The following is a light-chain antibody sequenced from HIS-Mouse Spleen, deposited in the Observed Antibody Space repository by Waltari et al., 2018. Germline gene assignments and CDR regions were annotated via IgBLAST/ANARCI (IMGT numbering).Light chain of an antibody. CDR3: QAWDSSTAVV. J-gene: IGLJ2*01. CDR1: KVGDKY. Sequence: SYELTQPPSVSVSPGQTASTTCSGEKVGDKYACWYQQKPGQSPVLVIYQDSKRPSGIPERFSGSNSGNTATLTISGTQAMDEADYYCQAWDSSTAVVFGGGTKLTVL. CDR2: QDS. V-gene: IGLV3-1*01.